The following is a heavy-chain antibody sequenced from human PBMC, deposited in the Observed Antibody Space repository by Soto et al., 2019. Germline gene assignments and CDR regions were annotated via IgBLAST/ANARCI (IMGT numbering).Heavy chain of an antibody. D-gene: IGHD1-1*01. CDR1: GYTFTTYG. V-gene: IGHV1-18*04. CDR3: ARDGERDTGLNFYYYLHGMDA. J-gene: IGHJ6*02. Sequence: ASVKVSCKASGYTFTTYGISWVRQAPGQGLEWMGWISPYNGTTKYAEKFQGEMTMATDTATSTAYMDLRSLRSDDTAVYYCARDGERDTGLNFYYYLHGMDAWGQGTRVTVSS. CDR2: ISPYNGTT.